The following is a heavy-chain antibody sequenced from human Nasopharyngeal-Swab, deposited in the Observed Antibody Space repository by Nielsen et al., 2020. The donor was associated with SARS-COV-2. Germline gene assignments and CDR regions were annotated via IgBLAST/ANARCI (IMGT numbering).Heavy chain of an antibody. V-gene: IGHV3-23*01. J-gene: IGHJ4*02. D-gene: IGHD1-26*01. CDR2: ISGSGGST. Sequence: GESLKISCAASGFTFSSYAMSWVRQAPGKGLEWVSSISGSGGSTYYADSVKGRFTISRDNSKNTLYLQMDSLRPEDTAVYYCARTDSGSYAAYFDYWGQGTQATVSS. CDR1: GFTFSSYA. CDR3: ARTDSGSYAAYFDY.